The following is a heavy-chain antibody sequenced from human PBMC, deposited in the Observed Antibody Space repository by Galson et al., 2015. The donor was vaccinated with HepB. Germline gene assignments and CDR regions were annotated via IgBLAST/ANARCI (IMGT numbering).Heavy chain of an antibody. J-gene: IGHJ4*02. CDR1: GFTFGSYG. D-gene: IGHD2-15*01. V-gene: IGHV3-30*02. CDR3: AKDLRTHNSDIYYAGPDY. Sequence: SLRLSCAASGFTFGSYGMHWVRQAPGKGLEWVAFIRYDGSNEYYAGSVKGRFTISRDNSKNTLYLQMNSLRAEDTAVYYCAKDLRTHNSDIYYAGPDYWGQGTLVTVSS. CDR2: IRYDGSNE.